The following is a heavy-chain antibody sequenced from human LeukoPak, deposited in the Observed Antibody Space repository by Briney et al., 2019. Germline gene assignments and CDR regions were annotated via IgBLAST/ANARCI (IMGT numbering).Heavy chain of an antibody. J-gene: IGHJ5*02. CDR3: ARVGSSSWKGFDP. CDR1: GGSFRVYY. D-gene: IGHD6-13*01. Sequence: PSETLSLICAVYGGSFRVYYWIGIRQPSAKGLVGSGEINHSGRTYYNPSLKSRVTISVDTSKNQFSLKLSSVPAADTAVYYCARVGSSSWKGFDPWGQGTLVTVSS. V-gene: IGHV4-34*01. CDR2: INHSGRT.